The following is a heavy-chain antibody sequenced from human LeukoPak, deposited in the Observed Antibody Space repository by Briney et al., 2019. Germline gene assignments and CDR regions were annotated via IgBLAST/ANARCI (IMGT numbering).Heavy chain of an antibody. V-gene: IGHV3-23*01. Sequence: PGGSLRLSCAASGFTFSNYGMNWVRQAPGKGLEWVSGISGSGGSTYSADSVKGRFIISRDNSKNMLYLQMNSLRAEDTAVYYCAKDPYGSGSLEGIDPWGQGTLVTVSS. D-gene: IGHD3-10*01. CDR1: GFTFSNYG. CDR2: ISGSGGST. J-gene: IGHJ5*02. CDR3: AKDPYGSGSLEGIDP.